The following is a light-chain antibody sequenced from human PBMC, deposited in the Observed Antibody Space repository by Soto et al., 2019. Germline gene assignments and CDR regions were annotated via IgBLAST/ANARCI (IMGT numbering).Light chain of an antibody. J-gene: IGKJ5*01. CDR2: ESS. CDR1: QNIVTY. Sequence: DVQMTQSPSSLSASVGDRVTITCRACQNIVTYLNWYQQKPGKAPKLLIYESSNLQSGVSSRFSGSGSETDFTLTISSLQPEDSATYFCQETYSIPITFGQGTRLEIK. CDR3: QETYSIPIT. V-gene: IGKV1-39*01.